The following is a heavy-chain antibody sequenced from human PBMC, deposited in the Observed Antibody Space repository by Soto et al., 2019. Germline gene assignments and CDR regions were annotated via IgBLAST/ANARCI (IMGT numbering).Heavy chain of an antibody. J-gene: IGHJ4*02. CDR2: ISGSGGGT. D-gene: IGHD2-21*01. CDR1: GFTFSSYA. V-gene: IGHV3-23*01. Sequence: GGSLRLSCAASGFTFSSYAMSWVRQAPGKGLEWVSAISGSGGGTYYADSVKGRFTISRDNSKNTVYLQMNSLRAEDTAVYSCANHPASPLLWGVYWGQGTLVTVSS. CDR3: ANHPASPLLWGVY.